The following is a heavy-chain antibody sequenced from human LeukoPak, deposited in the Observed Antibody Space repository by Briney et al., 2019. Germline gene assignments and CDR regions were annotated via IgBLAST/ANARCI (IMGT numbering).Heavy chain of an antibody. Sequence: GASVKVSCKASGYTFTSYGISWVRQAPGQGLEWMGWINTNTGNPTYAQGFTGRFVFSLDTSVSTAYLQISSLKAEDTAVYYCARLGVGILPFYYYYYGMDVWGQGTTVTVSS. CDR2: INTNTGNP. CDR1: GYTFTSYG. V-gene: IGHV7-4-1*02. J-gene: IGHJ6*02. CDR3: ARLGVGILPFYYYYYGMDV. D-gene: IGHD7-27*01.